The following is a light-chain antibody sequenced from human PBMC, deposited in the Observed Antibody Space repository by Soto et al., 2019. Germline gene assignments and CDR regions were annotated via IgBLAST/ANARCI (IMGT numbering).Light chain of an antibody. CDR1: QNLRTY. J-gene: IGKJ1*01. CDR2: ASS. Sequence: DIQMTQSPSSLSASVGDKITISCRASQNLRTYLNWYQQIPGKAPRFLIHASSTLQAGVPSRFSGSGSGTDFTLTINCLQPEDFATYFCHQSYTTPWTFGQGTKVDLK. V-gene: IGKV1-39*01. CDR3: HQSYTTPWT.